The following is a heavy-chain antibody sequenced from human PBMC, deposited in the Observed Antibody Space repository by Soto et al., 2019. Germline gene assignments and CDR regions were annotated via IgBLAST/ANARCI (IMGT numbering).Heavy chain of an antibody. D-gene: IGHD3-22*01. J-gene: IGHJ5*02. Sequence: SETLSLTCTVSAGSITTSYWSWIRQPLGKALEWIGYICYRGSNNYNPSLKSRLTISIDTSKSQISLNLTSMTTADTAVYYCASSGIVGSEVNTWFDPWGQGTMMTV. CDR3: ASSGIVGSEVNTWFDP. CDR1: AGSITTSY. CDR2: ICYRGSN. V-gene: IGHV4-59*01.